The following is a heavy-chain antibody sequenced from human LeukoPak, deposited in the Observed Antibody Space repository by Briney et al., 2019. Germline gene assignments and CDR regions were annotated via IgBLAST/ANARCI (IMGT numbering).Heavy chain of an antibody. CDR2: ISGSGGST. V-gene: IGHV3-23*01. J-gene: IGHJ6*02. CDR3: AKVRDYYYYGMDV. Sequence: PGGSLRLSCAASGFTFSSYAMSWVRQAPGKGLEWVSAISGSGGSTYYADSVKGRFTISRDNSKNTLYLQMNSLRAEDTAVYYRAKVRDYYYYGMDVWGQGTTVTVSS. CDR1: GFTFSSYA.